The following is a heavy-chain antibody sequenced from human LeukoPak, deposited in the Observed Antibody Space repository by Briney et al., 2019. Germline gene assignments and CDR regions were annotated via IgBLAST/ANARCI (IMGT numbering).Heavy chain of an antibody. Sequence: ASVKVSCKASGYTFTSYYMHWVRQAPGQGLEWMGIINPSGGSTSYAQKFQGRVTMTRDTSTSTVYMELSSLRSEDTAVYYCAREGNTMIVVEFGDYWGRGTLVTVSS. CDR2: INPSGGST. CDR3: AREGNTMIVVEFGDY. V-gene: IGHV1-46*01. D-gene: IGHD3-22*01. CDR1: GYTFTSYY. J-gene: IGHJ4*02.